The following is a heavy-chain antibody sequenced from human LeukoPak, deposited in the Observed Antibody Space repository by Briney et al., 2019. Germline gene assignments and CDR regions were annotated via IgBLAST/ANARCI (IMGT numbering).Heavy chain of an antibody. V-gene: IGHV3-30*04. CDR2: ISYDGSNK. D-gene: IGHD5-18*01. CDR1: GFTFSSYA. Sequence: GRSLRLSCAASGFTFSSYAMHWVRQAPGKGLEWVAVISYDGSNKYYADSVKGRFTISRDNSKNTLYLQMNRLRAEDTAVYYCARDSPDSYGYIFDYWGQGTLVTVSS. J-gene: IGHJ4*02. CDR3: ARDSPDSYGYIFDY.